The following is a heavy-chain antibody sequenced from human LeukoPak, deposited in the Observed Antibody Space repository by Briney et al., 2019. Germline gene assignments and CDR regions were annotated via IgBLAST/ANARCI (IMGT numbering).Heavy chain of an antibody. J-gene: IGHJ5*02. CDR2: INHSGST. CDR3: ARGGPDRNDYGDYKYVDWFDP. V-gene: IGHV4-34*01. CDR1: GFTVSSNS. D-gene: IGHD4-17*01. Sequence: GSLRLSCAASGFTVSSNSMSWIRQPPGKGLEWIGEINHSGSTNYNPSLRSRVTISVDTSKNQFSLKLSSVTAADTAVYYCARGGPDRNDYGDYKYVDWFDPWGQGTLVTVSS.